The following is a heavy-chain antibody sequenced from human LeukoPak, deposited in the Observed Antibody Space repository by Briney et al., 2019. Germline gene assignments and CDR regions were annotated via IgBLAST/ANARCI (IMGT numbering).Heavy chain of an antibody. J-gene: IGHJ4*02. V-gene: IGHV3-48*03. D-gene: IGHD3-10*01. Sequence: PGGSLRLSCAASGFSFSSYEMNWVRQAPGKGLEWVAYISSGGSTIYYADSVKGRFTISRDNAKNSLYLQMNSLRAEDTAVYSCARGGRSYFDYWGQGTLVTVSS. CDR1: GFSFSSYE. CDR2: ISSGGSTI. CDR3: ARGGRSYFDY.